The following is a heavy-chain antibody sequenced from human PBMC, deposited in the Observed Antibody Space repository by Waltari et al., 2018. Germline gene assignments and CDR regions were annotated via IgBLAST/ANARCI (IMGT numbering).Heavy chain of an antibody. J-gene: IGHJ6*02. CDR2: ISSSSSYI. V-gene: IGHV3-21*01. CDR3: ASEIVGYILDDAMDV. D-gene: IGHD1-26*01. Sequence: WVSSISSSSSYIYYADSVKGRFTISRDNAKNSLYLQMNSLRAEDTAVYYCASEIVGYILDDAMDVWGQGTTVTVSS.